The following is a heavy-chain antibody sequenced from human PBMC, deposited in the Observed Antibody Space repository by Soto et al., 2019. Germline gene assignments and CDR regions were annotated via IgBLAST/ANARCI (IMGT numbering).Heavy chain of an antibody. CDR1: GYSISSGYY. CDR3: ARDGLLFSGPYRPSRFDY. D-gene: IGHD3-16*02. Sequence: SETLSLTCAVSGYSISSGYYWGWIRQPPGKGLEWIGSIYHSGSTYYNPSLKSRVTISVDTSKNQFSLKLSSVTAADTASYYCARDGLLFSGPYRPSRFDYWGLGALVTVSS. J-gene: IGHJ4*02. V-gene: IGHV4-38-2*02. CDR2: IYHSGST.